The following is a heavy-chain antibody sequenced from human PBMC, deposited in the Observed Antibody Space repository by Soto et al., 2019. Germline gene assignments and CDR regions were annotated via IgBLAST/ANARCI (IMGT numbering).Heavy chain of an antibody. CDR3: AGGRDDHEGLYFDL. Sequence: PSETLSLTCTVSGGSISSYYWSWIRQPPGKGLEWNGYIYYSGSPNYSPSLESRVTISEDTSKNQFSLTLSSVTAADTAIYYCAGGRDDHEGLYFDLWGRGTLVTVSS. V-gene: IGHV4-59*01. CDR1: GGSISSYY. CDR2: IYYSGSP. J-gene: IGHJ2*01.